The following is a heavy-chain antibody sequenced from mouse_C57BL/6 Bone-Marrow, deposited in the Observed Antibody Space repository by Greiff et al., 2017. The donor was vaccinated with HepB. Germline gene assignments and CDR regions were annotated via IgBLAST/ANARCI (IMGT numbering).Heavy chain of an antibody. CDR3: ARDGTTNWYFDV. CDR2: IYPGSGST. J-gene: IGHJ1*03. Sequence: QVQLQQPGAELVKPGASVKMSCKASGYTFTSYWITWVKQRPGQGLEWIGDIYPGSGSTNYNEKFKSKATLTVDTSSSTAYMQLSSLTSEDSAVYYCARDGTTNWYFDVWGTGTTVTVSS. V-gene: IGHV1-55*01. CDR1: GYTFTSYW. D-gene: IGHD4-1*01.